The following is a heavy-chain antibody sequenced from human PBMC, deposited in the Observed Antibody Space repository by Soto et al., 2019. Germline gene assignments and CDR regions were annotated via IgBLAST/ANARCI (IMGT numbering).Heavy chain of an antibody. Sequence: QVQLQESGPGLVKPSETLSLTCTVSGGSVTSYYWNWVRQPAGEGLEWIGYFHYSGYNNYNPSLKTRVTMSVDTSKNLLSLNLASLTAADTALYFCAKWDDSIKAFDIWGQGTMVTVSS. D-gene: IGHD1-26*01. CDR2: FHYSGYN. CDR1: GGSVTSYY. CDR3: AKWDDSIKAFDI. V-gene: IGHV4-59*02. J-gene: IGHJ3*02.